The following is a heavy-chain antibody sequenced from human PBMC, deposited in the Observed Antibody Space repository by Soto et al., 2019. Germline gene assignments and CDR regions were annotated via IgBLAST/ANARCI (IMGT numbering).Heavy chain of an antibody. V-gene: IGHV4-39*01. CDR3: ASPYSRASKGDY. CDR1: GGSISTSGYY. J-gene: IGHJ4*02. Sequence: SETLSLTCTISGGSISTSGYYWGWIRQPPGRGLEWIGSVYSSGATYYNSSLKSRVTISIDTSRNEFSLKLSSVSAADTAVYYCASPYSRASKGDYWGQGTLVTVSS. D-gene: IGHD6-13*01. CDR2: VYSSGAT.